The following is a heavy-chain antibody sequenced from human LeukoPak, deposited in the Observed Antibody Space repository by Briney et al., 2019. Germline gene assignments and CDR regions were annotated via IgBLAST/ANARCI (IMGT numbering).Heavy chain of an antibody. Sequence: SGPTLVNPTQTLTLSCTFSGFSLSTSGVGVGWIRQPPGKALEWVALIYWDDEKRFSPTLKSRLSITKDTPKNQVVLTVSNVDPVDTATYYCAHAMTMLAYGLDIWGQGTTVIVS. V-gene: IGHV2-5*02. CDR3: AHAMTMLAYGLDI. D-gene: IGHD3-10*02. J-gene: IGHJ6*02. CDR1: GFSLSTSGVG. CDR2: IYWDDEK.